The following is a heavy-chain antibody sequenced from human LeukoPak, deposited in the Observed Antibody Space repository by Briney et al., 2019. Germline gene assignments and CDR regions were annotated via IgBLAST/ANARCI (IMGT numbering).Heavy chain of an antibody. CDR3: AAGIDY. J-gene: IGHJ4*02. CDR2: ISGSGGTT. D-gene: IGHD3-10*01. V-gene: IGHV3-23*01. Sequence: GGSLRLSCAASGFTFSSYAMSWVRQAPGKGLEWVSTISGSGGTTYYADSVRGRFTISRDNSKNTLYLQMNSLRGEDTAVYSCAAGIDYWGQGTLVTVSS. CDR1: GFTFSSYA.